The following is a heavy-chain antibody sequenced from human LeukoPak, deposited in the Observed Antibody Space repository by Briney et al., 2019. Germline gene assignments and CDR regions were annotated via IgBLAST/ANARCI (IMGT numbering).Heavy chain of an antibody. J-gene: IGHJ4*02. D-gene: IGHD3-10*01. CDR3: ATEDYAGSGNDY. V-gene: IGHV3-23*01. CDR1: GFTFNRYT. CDR2: ISGSGGRT. Sequence: NPGGSLRLSCTASGFTFNRYTMSWVRQAPGKGLEWVSGISGSGGRTYYADSVKGRFTISRDNAKNSLYLQMNSLRAEDTAVYYCATEDYAGSGNDYWGQGTLVTVSS.